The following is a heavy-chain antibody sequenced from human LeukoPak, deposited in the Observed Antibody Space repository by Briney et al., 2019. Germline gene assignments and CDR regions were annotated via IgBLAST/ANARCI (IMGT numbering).Heavy chain of an antibody. CDR2: TYYRSKWYS. J-gene: IGHJ4*02. D-gene: IGHD6-13*01. CDR1: GDSVSSTSAA. CDR3: ARYTSSWFFDS. V-gene: IGHV6-1*01. Sequence: SQTLSLTCALSGDSVSSTSAAWNWVRQSLSRGLEWLGRTYYRSKWYSDYAVSVRGRITVNPDTSSNQFSLQLNSVTPEDTAVYYCARYTSSWFFDSWGLGTLVTVSS.